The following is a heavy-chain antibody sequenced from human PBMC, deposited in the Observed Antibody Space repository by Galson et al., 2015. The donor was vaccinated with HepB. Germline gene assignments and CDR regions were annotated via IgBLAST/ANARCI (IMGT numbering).Heavy chain of an antibody. Sequence: TLSLTCTVSGGSISSGGYHWGWIRQHPGKGLEWIGYIYYNGKTYYNPSLKSRVNISVDTSKNQFSLKLASVSAADTAVFYCARVKGIAARAFDYWGQGTLVTVSS. CDR3: ARVKGIAARAFDY. V-gene: IGHV4-31*03. J-gene: IGHJ4*02. D-gene: IGHD6-6*01. CDR2: IYYNGKT. CDR1: GGSISSGGYH.